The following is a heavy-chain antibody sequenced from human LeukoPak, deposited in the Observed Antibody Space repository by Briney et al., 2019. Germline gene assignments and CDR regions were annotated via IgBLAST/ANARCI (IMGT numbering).Heavy chain of an antibody. CDR1: GGSISSSSYY. J-gene: IGHJ4*02. Sequence: PSETLSLTCTVSGGSISSSSYYWGWIRQPPGKGLEWIGSIYYSGSTYYNPSLKSRVTISVDTSKNQFSLKLSSVTAADTAVYYCARVTTVVTLDYWGQXTLVTVSS. V-gene: IGHV4-39*07. D-gene: IGHD4-23*01. CDR2: IYYSGST. CDR3: ARVTTVVTLDY.